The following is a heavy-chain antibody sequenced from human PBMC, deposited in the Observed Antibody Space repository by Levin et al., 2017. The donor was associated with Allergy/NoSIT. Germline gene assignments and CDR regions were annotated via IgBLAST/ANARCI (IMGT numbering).Heavy chain of an antibody. CDR2: INHSGST. CDR3: ASDRRGYSNYVFCY. Sequence: SQTLSLTCAVYGGSFSGYYWSWIRQPPGKGLEWIGEINHSGSTNYNPSLKSRVTISVDTSKNQFSLKLSSVTAADTAVYYCASDRRGYSNYVFCYWGQGTLVTVSS. D-gene: IGHD4-11*01. V-gene: IGHV4-34*01. CDR1: GGSFSGYY. J-gene: IGHJ4*02.